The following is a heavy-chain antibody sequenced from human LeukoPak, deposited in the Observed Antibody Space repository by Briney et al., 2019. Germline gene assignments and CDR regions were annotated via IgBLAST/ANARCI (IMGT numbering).Heavy chain of an antibody. V-gene: IGHV3-23*01. CDR2: ISGSGANT. J-gene: IGHJ4*02. D-gene: IGHD6-13*01. Sequence: GGSLRLSCAASGFTFSNYAMTWVRQAPGKGLEWVSVISGSGANTDYAESVKGRFTISRDNSKNSLYLQMNNLRDEDTAVYYCARGGSSCFDSWGQGTLVTVSS. CDR3: ARGGSSCFDS. CDR1: GFTFSNYA.